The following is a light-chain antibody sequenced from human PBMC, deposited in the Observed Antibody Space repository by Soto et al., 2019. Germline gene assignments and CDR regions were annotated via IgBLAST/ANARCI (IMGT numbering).Light chain of an antibody. CDR3: AAWEDSLNGVV. CDR2: SNN. CDR1: SSNIGSNN. Sequence: QPVLTQPPSASGTPVQRVTIACSGSSSNIGSNNVNWDQQLPGTAPKLLIYSNNQRPSGVPDRFSGSKSGTSASLAISGHQYEDEADYYCAAWEDSLNGVVFGGGTKLTVL. V-gene: IGLV1-44*01. J-gene: IGLJ2*01.